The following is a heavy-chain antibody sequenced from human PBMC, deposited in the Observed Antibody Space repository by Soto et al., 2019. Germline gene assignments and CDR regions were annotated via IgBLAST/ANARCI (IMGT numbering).Heavy chain of an antibody. J-gene: IGHJ3*02. CDR2: INAGNGNT. CDR1: GYTFTSYA. V-gene: IGHV1-3*01. D-gene: IGHD1-26*01. Sequence: ASVKVSCKASGYTFTSYARHWVRQAPGQRLEWMGWINAGNGNTKYSQKFQGRVTITRDTSASTAYMELSSLRSEDTAVYYCARSGIVGASCAFDIWGQGTMVTVSS. CDR3: ARSGIVGASCAFDI.